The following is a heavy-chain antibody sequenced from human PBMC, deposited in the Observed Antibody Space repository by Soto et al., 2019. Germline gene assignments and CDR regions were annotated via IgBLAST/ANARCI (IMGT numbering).Heavy chain of an antibody. V-gene: IGHV4-61*01. CDR3: ARGRSDSAGSSFGRRMDV. D-gene: IGHD3-10*01. CDR2: TFVTGAT. Sequence: QVQLQESGPCLVTSSETLSLICFFSGEDLGSGQSYWNWIRQAPGKGLEWIGHTFVTGATKYSAYLKDRVTMSVDTTKSQISLTLSSVTAADSATYFCARGRSDSAGSSFGRRMDVWGQGTTVTVSS. J-gene: IGHJ6*01. CDR1: GEDLGSGQSY.